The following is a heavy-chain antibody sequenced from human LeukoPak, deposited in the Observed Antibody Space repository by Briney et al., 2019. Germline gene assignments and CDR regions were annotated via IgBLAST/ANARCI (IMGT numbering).Heavy chain of an antibody. V-gene: IGHV3-74*01. J-gene: IGHJ5*02. CDR2: INSGGITT. D-gene: IGHD5-24*01. CDR1: GFTFSNYW. Sequence: GGSLRLSSAASGFTFSNYWMHWVRQPPGKGLVWVSRINSGGITTTYADSVKGRFTISRDDAKNTLYLQMNSLRAEDTAIYYCARDLGRDAYKAWGQGTLVTVSS. CDR3: ARDLGRDAYKA.